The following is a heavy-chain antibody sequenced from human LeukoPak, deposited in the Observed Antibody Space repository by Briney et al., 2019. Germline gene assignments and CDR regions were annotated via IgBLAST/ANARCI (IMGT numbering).Heavy chain of an antibody. V-gene: IGHV3-7*01. CDR3: ARDGGLHTNFDY. CDR2: IKPDGSAE. J-gene: IGHJ4*02. Sequence: PGGSLRLSCAASGFTISAYWMSWVRQAPGKGLERVAHIKPDGSAEYYADSVRGRFTASRDNANILLYLQMNRLRAEDTAVYYCARDGGLHTNFDYWGQGTLLTVSS. D-gene: IGHD2-15*01. CDR1: GFTISAYW.